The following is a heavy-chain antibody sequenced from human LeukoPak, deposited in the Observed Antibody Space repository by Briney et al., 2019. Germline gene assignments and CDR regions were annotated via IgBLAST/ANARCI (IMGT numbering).Heavy chain of an antibody. CDR3: ATVAGGVFDY. J-gene: IGHJ4*02. Sequence: KTSETLSLTCAVSGGSISSSNWWSWVRQPPGQGLEWIGEIYHSGSTNYNPSLKSRVTISVDTSKNQFSLKLSSVTAADTAVYYCATVAGGVFDYWGQGTLVTVSS. CDR2: IYHSGST. V-gene: IGHV4-4*02. D-gene: IGHD2-8*02. CDR1: GGSISSSNW.